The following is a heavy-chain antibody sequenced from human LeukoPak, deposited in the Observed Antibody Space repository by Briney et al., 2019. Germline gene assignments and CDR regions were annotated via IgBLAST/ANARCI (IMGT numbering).Heavy chain of an antibody. D-gene: IGHD4-11*01. V-gene: IGHV1-2*06. J-gene: IGHJ6*02. CDR2: INPNSGGT. Sequence: VASVKVSCKASGYXFSGYYIHWVRQAPGQGLEWMGRINPNSGGTNYAQKFQGRVTMTRDTSITTAYMELSRLTSDDTAVYYCAIDRMTTITTAYYYGMDVWGQGTTVTVSS. CDR3: AIDRMTTITTAYYYGMDV. CDR1: GYXFSGYY.